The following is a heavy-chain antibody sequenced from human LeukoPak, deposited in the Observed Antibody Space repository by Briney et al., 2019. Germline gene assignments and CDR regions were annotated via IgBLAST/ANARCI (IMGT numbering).Heavy chain of an antibody. CDR3: ARWRTSNWSEFDY. J-gene: IGHJ4*02. V-gene: IGHV3-7*05. Sequence: PGGSLRLSCVASGFTFSTYRMTWVRQAPGKGLEWVANIKQDGSDEYYVDSVKGRFTISRDNAKNSLYLQMNSLRAEDTAVYFCARWRTSNWSEFDYWGQGTLVTVSS. CDR1: GFTFSTYR. D-gene: IGHD6-13*01. CDR2: IKQDGSDE.